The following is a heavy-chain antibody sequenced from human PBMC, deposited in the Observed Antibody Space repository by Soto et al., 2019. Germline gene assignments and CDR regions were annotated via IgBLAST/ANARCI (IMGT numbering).Heavy chain of an antibody. J-gene: IGHJ4*02. V-gene: IGHV4-34*01. CDR1: CGSFKDFY. CDR3: ASARSLLRQQIDY. CDR2: INDSVIT. D-gene: IGHD6-13*01. Sequence: SETLSLTCAVYCGSFKDFYWSWIRQPPGKGLYCIGEINDSVITXXXPCLNSRXXLCVGTSKNQXCLQLXSVTAAYTAVXYCASARSLLRQQIDYWRQGTLVTVSS.